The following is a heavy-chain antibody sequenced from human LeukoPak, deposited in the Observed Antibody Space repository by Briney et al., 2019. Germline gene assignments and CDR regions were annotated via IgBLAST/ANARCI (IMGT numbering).Heavy chain of an antibody. CDR2: ISAYNGNT. CDR1: GYTFTSYG. V-gene: IGHV1-18*01. CDR3: ARVSLAVAVRAEDY. D-gene: IGHD6-19*01. Sequence: GASVKVSCEASGYTFTSYGISWVRQAPGQGLEWMGWISAYNGNTNYAQKLQGRVTMTTDTSTSTAYMELRSLRSDDTAVYYCARVSLAVAVRAEDYWGQGTLVTVSS. J-gene: IGHJ4*02.